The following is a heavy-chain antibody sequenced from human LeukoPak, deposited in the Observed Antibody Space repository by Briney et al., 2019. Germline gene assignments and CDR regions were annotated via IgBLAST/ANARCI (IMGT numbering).Heavy chain of an antibody. Sequence: GGSLRLSCAASGFPFSSSAMSWVRPASGKGLEWVSAISNNGGYTYYADSVQGRFTISRDNSKSTLCLQMNSLRAEDTAVYYCAKQLGYCSDGSCYFPYWGQGTLVTVSS. D-gene: IGHD2-15*01. J-gene: IGHJ4*02. V-gene: IGHV3-23*01. CDR2: ISNNGGYT. CDR1: GFPFSSSA. CDR3: AKQLGYCSDGSCYFPY.